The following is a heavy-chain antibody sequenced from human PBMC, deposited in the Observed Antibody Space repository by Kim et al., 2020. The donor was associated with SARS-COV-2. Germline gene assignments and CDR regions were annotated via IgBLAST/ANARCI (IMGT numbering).Heavy chain of an antibody. V-gene: IGHV4-31*03. D-gene: IGHD1-26*01. J-gene: IGHJ4*02. CDR1: GGSISSGGYY. CDR2: IYYSGST. Sequence: SETLSLTCTVSGGSISSGGYYWSWIRQHPGKGLEWIGYIYYSGSTYYNPSLKSRVTISVDTSKNQFSLKLSSVTAADTAVYYCARGYSGSYGLDYWGQGTLVTVSS. CDR3: ARGYSGSYGLDY.